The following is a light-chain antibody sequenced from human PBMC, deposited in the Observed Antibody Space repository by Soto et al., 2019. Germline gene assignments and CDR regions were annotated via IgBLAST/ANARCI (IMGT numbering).Light chain of an antibody. CDR1: QSVNQK. CDR2: DTS. Sequence: ILLTQSPRRMSLSPEEGACVSCGASQSVNQKLGWYQQKPGQAPSLLIYDTSTRATGVPDRFSGSGSRTDFALTISRVEPEDFAIYFCQQYGSSPGTFGEGTKVDIK. V-gene: IGKV3-20*01. CDR3: QQYGSSPGT. J-gene: IGKJ1*01.